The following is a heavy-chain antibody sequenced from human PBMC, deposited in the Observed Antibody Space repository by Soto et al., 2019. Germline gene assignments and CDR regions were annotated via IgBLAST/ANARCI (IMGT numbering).Heavy chain of an antibody. CDR1: GFTFSNSI. Sequence: EVQLVESGGGLVKPGGSLRLSCAASGFTFSNSIINWVRQAPGQGLEWVSSISGSSDFLYYADSVKGRFTISRDTAMNSLYLQMNSLRAEDTAVYYCATSTWYAFDIWGQGTMVTVSS. CDR3: ATSTWYAFDI. CDR2: ISGSSDFL. V-gene: IGHV3-21*01. J-gene: IGHJ3*02. D-gene: IGHD6-13*01.